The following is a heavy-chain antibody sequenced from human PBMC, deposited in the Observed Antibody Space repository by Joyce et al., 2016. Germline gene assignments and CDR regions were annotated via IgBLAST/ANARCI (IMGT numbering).Heavy chain of an antibody. J-gene: IGHJ5*02. CDR3: ARAATVAARGWFDP. D-gene: IGHD6-6*01. CDR1: GYSFTAHY. V-gene: IGHV1-2*02. CDR2: NNPNSGAT. Sequence: QVQLEQSGAEVKKPGASMKVSCKAAGYSFTAHYIHWVRQAPGQGLEWMGWNNPNSGATQYSQTLLGRVTMARDTSVTTLYLSLSRLTLDDTAIYYCARAATVAARGWFDPWGQGTPVTVSS.